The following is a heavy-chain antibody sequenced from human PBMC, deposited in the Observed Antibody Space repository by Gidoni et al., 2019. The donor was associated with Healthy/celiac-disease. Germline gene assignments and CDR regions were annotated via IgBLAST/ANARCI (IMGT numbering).Heavy chain of an antibody. CDR2: INAGNGNT. V-gene: IGHV1-3*01. CDR3: TRELGYEAYFDY. CDR1: GYTFTSYA. Sequence: QVQLVQSGAEVKKPGASVQVSCKASGYTFTSYAMHWVRQAPGQRLEWMGWINAGNGNTKYSQKFQGRVTITRDTSASTAYMELSSLRSEDTAVYYWTRELGYEAYFDYWGQGTLVTVSS. J-gene: IGHJ4*02. D-gene: IGHD5-12*01.